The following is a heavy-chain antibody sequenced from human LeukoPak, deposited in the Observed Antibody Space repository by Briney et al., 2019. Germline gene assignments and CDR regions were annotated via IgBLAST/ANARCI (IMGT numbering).Heavy chain of an antibody. CDR1: GFTFSSSW. CDR2: IKQDGSEK. J-gene: IGHJ6*02. Sequence: GGSLRLSCVVSGFTFSSSWMSWVRQAAGKGLEWVANIKQDGSEKYYVDSVKGRFTISRDNAKNSLYLQMNSLRAEDTAVYYCARGSTGAWGQGTTVTVSS. CDR3: ARGSTGA. V-gene: IGHV3-7*05.